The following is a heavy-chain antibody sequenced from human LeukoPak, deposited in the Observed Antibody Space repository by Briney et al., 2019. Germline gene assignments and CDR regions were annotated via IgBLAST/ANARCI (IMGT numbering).Heavy chain of an antibody. CDR2: IFYSGST. CDR3: ARAYTSWSFDY. V-gene: IGHV4-59*01. Sequence: SETLSLTCTVSDGSISSYYWSWIRQPPGKGLEWIGYIFYSGSTNYNPSLESRVTISVDTSKNQFSLKLSPVTAADTAVYYCARAYTSWSFDYWGQGTLVTVSS. J-gene: IGHJ4*02. CDR1: DGSISSYY. D-gene: IGHD2-2*02.